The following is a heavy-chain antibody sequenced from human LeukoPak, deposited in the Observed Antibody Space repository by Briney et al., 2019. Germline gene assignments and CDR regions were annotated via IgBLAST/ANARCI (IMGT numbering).Heavy chain of an antibody. CDR1: GGSISSSSYY. CDR2: IYYSGST. Sequence: SETLSLTCTVSGGSISSSSYYWGWIRQPPGKGLEWIGSIYYSGSTNYNPSLKSRVTISVDTSKNQFSLKLSSVTAADTAVYYCARGVYRFLEWLTFDYWGQGTLVTVSS. V-gene: IGHV4-39*07. D-gene: IGHD3-3*01. J-gene: IGHJ4*02. CDR3: ARGVYRFLEWLTFDY.